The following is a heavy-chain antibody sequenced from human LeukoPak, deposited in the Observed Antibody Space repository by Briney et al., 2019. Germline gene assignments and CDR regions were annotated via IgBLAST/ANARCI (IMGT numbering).Heavy chain of an antibody. CDR1: GYTFTSCG. Sequence: ASVKVSCKASGYTFTSCGISWVRQAPGQGLEWMGWISAYKGNTNYAQKLQGRVTMTTDTSTSTAYMELRSLRSDDTAVYYCARSGGYSSSCTPGDYWGQGTLVTVSS. V-gene: IGHV1-18*01. J-gene: IGHJ4*02. CDR2: ISAYKGNT. D-gene: IGHD6-13*01. CDR3: ARSGGYSSSCTPGDY.